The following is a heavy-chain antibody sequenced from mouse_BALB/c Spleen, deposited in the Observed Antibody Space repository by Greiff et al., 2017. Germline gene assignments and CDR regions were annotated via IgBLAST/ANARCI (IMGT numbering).Heavy chain of an antibody. J-gene: IGHJ1*01. CDR3: NAAPYYDYDWYFDV. CDR2: IDPENGDT. D-gene: IGHD2-4*01. Sequence: VHVKQSGAELVRSGASVKLSCTASGFNIKDYYMHWVKQRPEQGLEWIGWIDPENGDTEYAPKFQGKATMTADTSSNTAYLQLSSLTSEDTAVYYCNAAPYYDYDWYFDVWGAGTTVTVSS. CDR1: GFNIKDYY. V-gene: IGHV14-4*02.